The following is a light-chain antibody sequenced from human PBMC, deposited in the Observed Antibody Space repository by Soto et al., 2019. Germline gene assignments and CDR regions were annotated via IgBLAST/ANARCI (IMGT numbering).Light chain of an antibody. J-gene: IGKJ4*01. Sequence: DIQMTQSPSSVSASVGDTVTITCRASQGIYSRLAWYQQKPGKAHELLIYATSTLQNGVPSRFSGSGFGTDFTLSIRSLQPEDSASYFCKQTDDFPLTFGGGTKVDIK. CDR2: ATS. V-gene: IGKV1D-12*01. CDR3: KQTDDFPLT. CDR1: QGIYSR.